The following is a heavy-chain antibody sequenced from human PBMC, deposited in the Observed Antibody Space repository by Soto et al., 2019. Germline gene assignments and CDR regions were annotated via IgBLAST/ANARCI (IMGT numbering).Heavy chain of an antibody. Sequence: EAQLVESGGGLVQPGGSLRLSFAASGFTFSSYWMSRVRQAPGKGLQWVANIKRDGSEKNYVDSVKGRFTISRDNAKNSMYLQMNSLRAEDTAVYYCAGEKPSGCDIRGQGTLVTVSS. D-gene: IGHD5-12*01. J-gene: IGHJ4*02. CDR2: IKRDGSEK. V-gene: IGHV3-7*04. CDR1: GFTFSSYW. CDR3: AGEKPSGCDI.